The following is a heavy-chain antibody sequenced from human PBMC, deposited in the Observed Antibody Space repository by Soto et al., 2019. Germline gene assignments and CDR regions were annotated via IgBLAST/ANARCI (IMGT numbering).Heavy chain of an antibody. CDR3: ARDGTARTFDY. D-gene: IGHD6-6*01. V-gene: IGHV4-31*03. CDR2: IYYSGST. Sequence: SETLSLTCTVSGGSISSGGYYWSWIRQHPGKGLEWIGYIYYSGSTYYNPSLKSRVTISVDTSKNQFSLKLSSVTAADTAVYYCARDGTARTFDYWGQGTMVTVYS. J-gene: IGHJ4*02. CDR1: GGSISSGGYY.